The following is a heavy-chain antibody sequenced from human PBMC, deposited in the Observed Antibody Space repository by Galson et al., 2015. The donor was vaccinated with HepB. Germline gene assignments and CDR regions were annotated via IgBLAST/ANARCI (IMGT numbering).Heavy chain of an antibody. Sequence: QSGAEVKKPGESLRISCKASGYDFTTYWISWVRQMPGKGLAWMRRIDPRDSYTNYSPSIQGHVTISVDKSLSTASLQWSSLKASDTAMYFCAKHVLPYTSGWYGYFDYWGQVTLVTVSS. V-gene: IGHV5-10-1*01. CDR1: GYDFTTYW. CDR2: IDPRDSYT. D-gene: IGHD6-19*01. J-gene: IGHJ4*02. CDR3: AKHVLPYTSGWYGYFDY.